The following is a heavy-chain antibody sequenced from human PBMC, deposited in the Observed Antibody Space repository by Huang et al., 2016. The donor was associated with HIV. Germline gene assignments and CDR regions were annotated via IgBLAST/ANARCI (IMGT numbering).Heavy chain of an antibody. Sequence: QVQLVQSGAEVKKPGASVKVSCKASGFNFNNYDFNWVRQASGQGLEWRGWKNPKSCNTGYAQKVHGRFTITRNTSRTTAYMELRSLRSEETAVYYCARARGFLYDSTGYYSRYYFDSWGQGTLVTISS. CDR3: ARARGFLYDSTGYYSRYYFDS. J-gene: IGHJ4*02. CDR1: GFNFNNYD. CDR2: KNPKSCNT. D-gene: IGHD3-22*01. V-gene: IGHV1-8*03.